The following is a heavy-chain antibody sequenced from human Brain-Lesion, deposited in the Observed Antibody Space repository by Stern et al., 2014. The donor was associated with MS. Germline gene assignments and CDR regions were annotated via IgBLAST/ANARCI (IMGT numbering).Heavy chain of an antibody. CDR2: MNTYSGNT. CDR1: GYTFSSYD. J-gene: IGHJ4*02. Sequence: QVQLVQSGAEVKKPGASVKVSCKASGYTFSSYDITWVRQASGHGLEWMGWMNTYSGNTGYAQKFKGRVSMTSDPSISTVYMELTSLTSDDTAVYFCERAVRNQLLSEYWGQGTLVTVSS. V-gene: IGHV1-8*01. D-gene: IGHD2-2*01. CDR3: ERAVRNQLLSEY.